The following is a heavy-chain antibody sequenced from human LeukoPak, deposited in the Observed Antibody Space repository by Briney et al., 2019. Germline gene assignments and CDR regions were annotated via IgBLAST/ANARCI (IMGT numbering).Heavy chain of an antibody. CDR1: GGTFSSYA. J-gene: IGHJ4*02. CDR3: AREMATGPTFDY. D-gene: IGHD5-24*01. CDR2: IIPIFGTA. Sequence: SVKVSCKASGGTFSSYAISWVRRAPGQGLEWMGRIIPIFGTANYAQKFQGRVTITTDESTSTAYMELSSLRSEDTAVYYRAREMATGPTFDYWGQGTLVTVSS. V-gene: IGHV1-69*05.